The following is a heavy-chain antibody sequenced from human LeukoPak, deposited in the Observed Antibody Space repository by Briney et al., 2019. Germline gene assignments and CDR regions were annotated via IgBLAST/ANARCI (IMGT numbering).Heavy chain of an antibody. CDR3: ARKPNYGDYYFDY. CDR2: INTNTGNP. CDR1: GYTFTSYG. D-gene: IGHD4-17*01. Sequence: ASVKVSCKASGYTFTSYGISWVRQAPGQGLEWMGWINTNTGNPTYAQGFTGRFVFSLDTSVSTAYLQISSLKAEDTAVYYCARKPNYGDYYFDYWGQGTLVTVSS. J-gene: IGHJ4*02. V-gene: IGHV7-4-1*02.